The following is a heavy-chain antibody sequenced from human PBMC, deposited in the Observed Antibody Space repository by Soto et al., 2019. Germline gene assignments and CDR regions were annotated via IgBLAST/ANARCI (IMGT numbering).Heavy chain of an antibody. CDR2: ISYDGKNY. J-gene: IGHJ4*02. CDR1: GFPFRTYA. V-gene: IGHV3-30*04. Sequence: QVQLVESGGDVVQTGRSLRLSCAASGFPFRTYAMHWVRQAPGKGPEWLAVISYDGKNYYYAESVKGRFTISRDNSKNTLYLEMNSLKTEDTAVYYCAGDQGGSPSNVHAYWGQGSLVTVSS. D-gene: IGHD2-15*01. CDR3: AGDQGGSPSNVHAY.